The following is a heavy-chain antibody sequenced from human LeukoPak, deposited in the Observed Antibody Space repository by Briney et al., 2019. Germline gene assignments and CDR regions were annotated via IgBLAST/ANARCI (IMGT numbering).Heavy chain of an antibody. CDR1: GFTFSSCS. V-gene: IGHV3-48*01. J-gene: IGHJ6*02. CDR2: ISSSSSTI. D-gene: IGHD6-19*01. CDR3: ARPQRLHSSGWYYGSVYYYYGMDV. Sequence: QSGGSLRLSCAASGFTFSSCSMNWVRQAPGKGLEWVSYISSSSSTIYYADSVKGRFTISRDNAKNSLSLQMNSLRAEDTAVYYCARPQRLHSSGWYYGSVYYYYGMDVWGQGTTVTVSS.